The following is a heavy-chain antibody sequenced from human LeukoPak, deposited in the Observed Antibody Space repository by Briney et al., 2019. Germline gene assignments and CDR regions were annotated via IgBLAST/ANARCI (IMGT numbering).Heavy chain of an antibody. CDR3: ARPAAMRWRYYYYYMDV. Sequence: GGSLRLSCAASGFTFSSYAMHWVRQAPGKGLEWVAVISYDGSNKYYADSVKGRFTISRDNSKNTLYLQMNSLRAEDTAVYYCARPAAMRWRYYYYYMDVWGKGTTVTVSS. CDR1: GFTFSSYA. D-gene: IGHD2-2*01. V-gene: IGHV3-30-3*01. CDR2: ISYDGSNK. J-gene: IGHJ6*03.